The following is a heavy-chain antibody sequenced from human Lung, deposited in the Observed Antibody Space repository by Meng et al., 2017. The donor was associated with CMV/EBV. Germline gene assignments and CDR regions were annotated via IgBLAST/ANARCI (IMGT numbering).Heavy chain of an antibody. V-gene: IGHV3-15*01. J-gene: IGHJ4*01. CDR3: STRATRQLLYRNYIDY. D-gene: IGHD3-16*01. Sequence: GGSLRLXCVASGFSFSSAWMSWVRQTPGKGLEWVGHIKSSTDGGTREYAAPVKGRFTISRDDSTNTLYLQMNGLKTEDTAVYYCSTRATRQLLYRNYIDYXGQGXLVTVSS. CDR2: IKSSTDGGTR. CDR1: GFSFSSAW.